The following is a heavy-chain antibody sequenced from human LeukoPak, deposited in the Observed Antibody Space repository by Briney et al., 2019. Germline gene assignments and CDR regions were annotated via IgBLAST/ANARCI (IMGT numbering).Heavy chain of an antibody. CDR3: AALSYYYDSSGYN. Sequence: GGSLRLSCAASGFTFSSYGMHWVRQAPGKGLEWVAFIRYDGSNKYYADSVKGRFTISRDNSKNTLYLQMNSLRAEDTAVYYCAALSYYYDSSGYNWGQGTLVTVSS. CDR2: IRYDGSNK. D-gene: IGHD3-22*01. CDR1: GFTFSSYG. V-gene: IGHV3-30*02. J-gene: IGHJ4*02.